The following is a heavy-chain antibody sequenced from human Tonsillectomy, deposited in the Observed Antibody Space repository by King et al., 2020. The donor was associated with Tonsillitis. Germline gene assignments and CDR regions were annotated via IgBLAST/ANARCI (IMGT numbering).Heavy chain of an antibody. J-gene: IGHJ3*02. CDR2: ISWNSGSI. D-gene: IGHD2-21*01. V-gene: IGHV3-9*01. CDR3: ARAYCGGLVGCAGWNI. CDR1: GFTFDDYA. Sequence: VQLVESGGGLVQPGRSLRLSCAASGFTFDDYAMHWVRQAPGKGLEWVSGISWNSGSIGYADFVKGRFTISRDNAKNSLYLQMNSLRAEDTALYYCARAYCGGLVGCAGWNIWGQGTMVTVSS.